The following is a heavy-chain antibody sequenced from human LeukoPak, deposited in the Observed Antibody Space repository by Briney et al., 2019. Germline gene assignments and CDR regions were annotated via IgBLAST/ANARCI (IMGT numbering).Heavy chain of an antibody. CDR2: INWNGGST. J-gene: IGHJ4*02. CDR3: ASGGIYYGAAFDF. CDR1: GFTFDDYT. Sequence: PGGSLRHSCVASGFTFDDYTMHWVRQAPGKGLEWVSGINWNGGSTGYADSVKGRFTISRDNAKNSLYLQMNSLRAEDTALYYCASGGIYYGAAFDFWGQGTLVTVSS. V-gene: IGHV3-20*04. D-gene: IGHD1-26*01.